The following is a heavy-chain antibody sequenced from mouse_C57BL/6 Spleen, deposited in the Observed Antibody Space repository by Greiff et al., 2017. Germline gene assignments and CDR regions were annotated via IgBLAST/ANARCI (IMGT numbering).Heavy chain of an antibody. Sequence: VQLQQSGPELVKPGASVKISCKASGYTFTDYYMNWVKQSHGKSLEWIGDINPNNGGTSYNQKFKGKATLTVVKSSRPAYMELRSLTSEDSAVYYCSIGDYDYDVLFAYWGQGTLVTVSA. CDR1: GYTFTDYY. CDR2: INPNNGGT. CDR3: SIGDYDYDVLFAY. V-gene: IGHV1-26*01. D-gene: IGHD2-4*01. J-gene: IGHJ3*01.